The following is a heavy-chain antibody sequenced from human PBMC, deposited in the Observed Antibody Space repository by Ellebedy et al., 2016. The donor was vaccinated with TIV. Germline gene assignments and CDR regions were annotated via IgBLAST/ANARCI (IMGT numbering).Heavy chain of an antibody. V-gene: IGHV3-23*01. Sequence: GESLKISXAASGFTFSSYAMSWVRQAPGKGLEWVSVISGSGGSTYSADSVKGRFTISRDNSKNTLYLQMNSLRAEDTAVYYCAKSKYSGGSTSDYWGQGTLVTVSS. D-gene: IGHD6-19*01. CDR3: AKSKYSGGSTSDY. CDR1: GFTFSSYA. J-gene: IGHJ4*02. CDR2: ISGSGGST.